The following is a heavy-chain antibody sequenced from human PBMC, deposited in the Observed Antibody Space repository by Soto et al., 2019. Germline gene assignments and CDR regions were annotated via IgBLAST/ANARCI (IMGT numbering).Heavy chain of an antibody. CDR1: GFTFSSYS. J-gene: IGHJ4*02. V-gene: IGHV3-21*01. D-gene: IGHD3-22*01. CDR3: ARDPHYYDSSGYYSIDY. CDR2: ITSTSTYI. Sequence: PWGSLRLSCTASGFTFSSYSMNWVRQAPGKGLEWVSSITSTSTYIYYVDSVKGRFTISRDNAKNSLYLQMSSLRAEDTAVYYCARDPHYYDSSGYYSIDYWGQGTLVTVSS.